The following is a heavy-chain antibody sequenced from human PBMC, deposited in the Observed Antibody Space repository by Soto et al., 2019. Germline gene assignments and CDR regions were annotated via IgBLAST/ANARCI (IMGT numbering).Heavy chain of an antibody. CDR3: ARELPDGSGSYSYYFDY. J-gene: IGHJ4*02. D-gene: IGHD3-10*01. CDR1: GGSISSSSYY. V-gene: IGHV4-39*07. Sequence: SETLSLTCTVSGGSISSSSYYWGWIRQPPGKGLEWIGSIYYSGSTYYNPSLKSRVTISVDTSKNQFSLKLSSVTAADTAVYYCARELPDGSGSYSYYFDYWGQGTLVTVSS. CDR2: IYYSGST.